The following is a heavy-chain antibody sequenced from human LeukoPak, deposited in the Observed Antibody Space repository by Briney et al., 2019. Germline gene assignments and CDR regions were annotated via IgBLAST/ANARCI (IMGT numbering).Heavy chain of an antibody. CDR3: AHGGVVPAAMYYYYYGMDV. CDR2: INHSGST. V-gene: IGHV4-34*01. J-gene: IGHJ6*02. CDR1: GGSFSGYY. D-gene: IGHD2-2*01. Sequence: KASETLSLTCAVYGGSFSGYYWSWIRQPPGKGLGWNGEINHSGSTNYNPSLKSRVTISVDTSKNQFSLKLSSVTAADTAVYYCAHGGVVPAAMYYYYYGMDVWGQGTTVTVSS.